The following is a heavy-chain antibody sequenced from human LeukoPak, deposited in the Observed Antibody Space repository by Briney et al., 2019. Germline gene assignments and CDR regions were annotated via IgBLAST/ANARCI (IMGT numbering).Heavy chain of an antibody. CDR3: AGEFSSGWYDP. V-gene: IGHV4-59*01. J-gene: IGHJ5*02. Sequence: SETLSLTCTVSGGSISSYYRSWIRQPPGKGLEWIGYIYYGGSTNYNPSLKSRVTISVDTSKNQFSLKLSSVTAADTAVYYCAGEFSSGWYDPWGQGTLVTVSS. CDR1: GGSISSYY. D-gene: IGHD6-19*01. CDR2: IYYGGST.